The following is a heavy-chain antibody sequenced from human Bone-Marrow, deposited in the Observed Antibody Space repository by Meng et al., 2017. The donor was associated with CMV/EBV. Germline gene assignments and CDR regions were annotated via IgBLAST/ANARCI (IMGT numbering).Heavy chain of an antibody. Sequence: GESLKISCSASGFTFSDYYMSWIRQAPGKGLEWVSYISSSGSTIYYADSVKGRFTISRDNAKNSLYLQMNSLRAEDTAVYYCPGGPDAFDIWGQGTMVTVSS. D-gene: IGHD3-16*01. CDR3: PGGPDAFDI. J-gene: IGHJ3*02. CDR1: GFTFSDYY. V-gene: IGHV3-11*04. CDR2: ISSSGSTI.